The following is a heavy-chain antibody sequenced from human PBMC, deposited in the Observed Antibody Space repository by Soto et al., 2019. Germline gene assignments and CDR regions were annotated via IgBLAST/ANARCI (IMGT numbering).Heavy chain of an antibody. J-gene: IGHJ4*02. V-gene: IGHV3-15*07. CDR1: GVTLSNVW. CDR3: SHGYYQYFES. D-gene: IGHD5-18*01. Sequence: PGGSLRLSCAVSGVTLSNVWMNWVRQAPGKGPEWVGRIKSETDGGTVDYAAPVKDRFVISRDDSENTLYLQMNSLKTEDTAVYYCSHGYYQYFESWGQGTLVTVSS. CDR2: IKSETDGGTV.